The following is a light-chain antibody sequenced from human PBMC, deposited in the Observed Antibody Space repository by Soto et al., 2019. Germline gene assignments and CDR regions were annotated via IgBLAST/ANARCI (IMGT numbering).Light chain of an antibody. CDR3: QKNNSALWT. Sequence: DIQMTQSPSSLSASVGDRVTITCRASQGISNYLAWYQQKPGKVPKLLIYAASTLHSGVPSRFSGSGSGTDITLTISSLQPEDFASDYCQKNNSALWTFGQGNKVEIK. CDR2: AAS. V-gene: IGKV1-27*01. J-gene: IGKJ1*01. CDR1: QGISNY.